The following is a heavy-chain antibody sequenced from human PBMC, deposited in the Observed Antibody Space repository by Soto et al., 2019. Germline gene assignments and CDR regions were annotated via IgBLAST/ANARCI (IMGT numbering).Heavy chain of an antibody. V-gene: IGHV4-31*03. CDR1: GGSISSGAYY. Sequence: QVQLQASGPGLVKPSQTLSLNCTVSGGSISSGAYYWSWIRQHPGKGLEWIGYIYYSGSTYYNPSLKSRVSISVDTSENRLSLTLSSVTAADTAVYYCARDRDSNFHSFDYWGQGTLVTVSS. CDR3: ARDRDSNFHSFDY. CDR2: IYYSGST. D-gene: IGHD4-4*01. J-gene: IGHJ4*02.